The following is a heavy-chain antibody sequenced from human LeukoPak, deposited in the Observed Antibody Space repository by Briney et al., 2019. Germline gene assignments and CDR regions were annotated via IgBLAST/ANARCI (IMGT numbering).Heavy chain of an antibody. Sequence: GGSLRLSCAAYGFTFSDYYMSWIRQAPGKGLEWVSYISSSGSTIYYADSMKGRFTISRDNAKNSLYLQMNSLRAEDTVVYYCARVRDYYDILTGYYAGWYFDYWGQGTLVAVSS. D-gene: IGHD3-9*01. V-gene: IGHV3-11*01. CDR1: GFTFSDYY. J-gene: IGHJ4*02. CDR3: ARVRDYYDILTGYYAGWYFDY. CDR2: ISSSGSTI.